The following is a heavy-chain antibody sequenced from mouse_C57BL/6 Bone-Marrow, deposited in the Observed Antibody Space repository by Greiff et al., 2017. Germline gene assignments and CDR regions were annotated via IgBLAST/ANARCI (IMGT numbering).Heavy chain of an antibody. CDR3: AREDYGNYPYYFDY. V-gene: IGHV5-4*01. Sequence: EAQRVESGGGLVKPGGSLKLSCAASGFTFSSYAMSWVRQTPEKRLEWVATISDGGSYTYYPDNVKGRFTISRDNAKNNLYLQMSHLKSEDTAMYYCAREDYGNYPYYFDYWGQGTTLTVSS. D-gene: IGHD2-1*01. CDR1: GFTFSSYA. CDR2: ISDGGSYT. J-gene: IGHJ2*01.